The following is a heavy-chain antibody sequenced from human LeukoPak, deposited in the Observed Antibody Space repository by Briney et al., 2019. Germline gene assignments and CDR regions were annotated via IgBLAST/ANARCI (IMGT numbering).Heavy chain of an antibody. Sequence: SETLSLTCTVSGGSISSYYWSWIRQPAGKGVEWIGRIYTGDSTNYNPSLKSRVTMSADTSKNQFSLKLSSVTAADTAVYYCARETSIGIAIFRVVITHLDYWGQGTLVTVSS. CDR3: ARETSIGIAIFRVVITHLDY. D-gene: IGHD3-3*01. V-gene: IGHV4-4*07. J-gene: IGHJ4*02. CDR2: IYTGDST. CDR1: GGSISSYY.